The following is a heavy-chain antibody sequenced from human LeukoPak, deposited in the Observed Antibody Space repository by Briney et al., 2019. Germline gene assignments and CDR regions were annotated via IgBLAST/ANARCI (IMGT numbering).Heavy chain of an antibody. J-gene: IGHJ5*02. Sequence: TSETLSLTCAVYGGSFSGYYWSWIRQPPGKGLEWIGEINHSGSTNYNPSLKSRVTISVDTSKNQFSLKLSSVTAADTAVYYCARRNTYYDILTGYCRFGWFDPWGQGTLVTVSS. CDR2: INHSGST. D-gene: IGHD3-9*01. CDR1: GGSFSGYY. CDR3: ARRNTYYDILTGYCRFGWFDP. V-gene: IGHV4-34*01.